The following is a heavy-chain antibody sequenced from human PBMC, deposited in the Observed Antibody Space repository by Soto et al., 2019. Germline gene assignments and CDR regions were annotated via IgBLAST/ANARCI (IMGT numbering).Heavy chain of an antibody. CDR1: GFTVSSNY. Sequence: GGSLRLSCAASGFTVSSNYMSWVRQAPGKGLEWVSVIYSGGSTYYADSVKGRFTISRHNSKNTLYLQMNSLRAEDTAVYYCARDGRVVRGSDAFDIWGQGTMVTVSS. V-gene: IGHV3-53*04. CDR3: ARDGRVVRGSDAFDI. J-gene: IGHJ3*02. CDR2: IYSGGST. D-gene: IGHD3-10*01.